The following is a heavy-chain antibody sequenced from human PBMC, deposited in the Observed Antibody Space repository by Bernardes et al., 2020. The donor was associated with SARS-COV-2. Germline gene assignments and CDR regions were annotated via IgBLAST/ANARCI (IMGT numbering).Heavy chain of an antibody. CDR2: ISGSSTNI. CDR3: TRAAYSGSYYWFDP. J-gene: IGHJ5*02. Sequence: GSLRLSCAASGFAFSVYSMNWVRQAPGKGLEWVSSISGSSTNIYDADSVKGRFTISRDNAKNSLYLQMNSLRAEDTAVYYCTRAAYSGSYYWFDPWGQGTLVTVSS. V-gene: IGHV3-21*01. D-gene: IGHD1-26*01. CDR1: GFAFSVYS.